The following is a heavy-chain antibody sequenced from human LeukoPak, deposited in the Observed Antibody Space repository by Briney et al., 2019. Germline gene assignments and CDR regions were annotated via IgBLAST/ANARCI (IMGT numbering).Heavy chain of an antibody. J-gene: IGHJ4*02. D-gene: IGHD5-12*01. V-gene: IGHV1-2*02. CDR3: AGLSGYDPYYFDY. Sequence: GASMKVSCKASGYSFTGYYMHWVRQAPGQGLEWMGCINPNSGGTDYAQKFQGRVTMTRDTPISTAYMELSRLTSDDTAVYYCAGLSGYDPYYFDYWGQGTLVAVSS. CDR2: INPNSGGT. CDR1: GYSFTGYY.